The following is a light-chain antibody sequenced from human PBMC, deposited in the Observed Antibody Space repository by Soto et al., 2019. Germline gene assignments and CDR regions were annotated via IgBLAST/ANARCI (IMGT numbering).Light chain of an antibody. CDR1: QSVSSN. CDR3: QQFNKWPLT. CDR2: GAS. V-gene: IGKV3-15*01. Sequence: EKAMKQSPGTMSVSPGERAALSCRASQSVSSNLAWYQQKPGQAPRLLIYGASTRATGIPARFSGSGSGTEFTLSISSLQSEDFALYYCQQFNKWPLTFGGGTRVEIK. J-gene: IGKJ4*01.